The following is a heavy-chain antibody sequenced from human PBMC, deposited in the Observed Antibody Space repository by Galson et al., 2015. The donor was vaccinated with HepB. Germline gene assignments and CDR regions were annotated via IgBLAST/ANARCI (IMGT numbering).Heavy chain of an antibody. V-gene: IGHV3-21*01. J-gene: IGHJ6*02. CDR2: ISATSRNI. CDR3: ARVYDGDDAGEDYGMDV. Sequence: SLRLSCADSGFTFSSHFMNWVRQAPGKGLEWVAYISATSRNIYYADSVKGCFSISRDNGKNSLYLQMNSLRAEDTAVYYCARVYDGDDAGEDYGMDVWGPGATVTVSS. CDR1: GFTFSSHF. D-gene: IGHD4-17*01.